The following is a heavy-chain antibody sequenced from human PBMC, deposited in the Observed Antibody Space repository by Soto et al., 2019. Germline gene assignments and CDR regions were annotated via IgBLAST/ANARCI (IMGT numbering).Heavy chain of an antibody. CDR3: STVSLISDTSGHTSAF. J-gene: IGHJ4*02. D-gene: IGHD2-15*01. Sequence: EAQLVESGGALVTPGGSLRLSCAASGLTFTNAWMNWVRQAPGKGLEWVGRIKRKIDGETTDYAAPVNGRFSIARDDSKNTVCLQMISLKTEDTAVYYCSTVSLISDTSGHTSAFWGQGTLVTVSS. CDR2: IKRKIDGETT. V-gene: IGHV3-15*07. CDR1: GLTFTNAW.